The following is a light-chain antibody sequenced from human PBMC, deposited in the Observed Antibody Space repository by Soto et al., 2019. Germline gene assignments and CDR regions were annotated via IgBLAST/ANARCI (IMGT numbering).Light chain of an antibody. CDR3: QQYNSYSRYT. Sequence: DIQMTQSPSTLSASVGDRVTITCRASQSISSWLAWYQQKPGKAPKLLIYKASSLESGVPSRFSGSGSGTEFTLTISSLQPGDFATYYCQQYNSYSRYTFGQGTKLEIK. CDR1: QSISSW. V-gene: IGKV1-5*03. CDR2: KAS. J-gene: IGKJ2*01.